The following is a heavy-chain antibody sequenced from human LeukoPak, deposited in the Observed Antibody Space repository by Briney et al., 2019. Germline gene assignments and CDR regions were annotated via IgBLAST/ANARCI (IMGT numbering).Heavy chain of an antibody. CDR1: GGSISSGGYY. D-gene: IGHD5-18*01. Sequence: SQTLSLTRTVSGGSISSGGYYWSWIRQHPGTGLEWIGYIYYSGSTYYNPSLKSRVTISVDTSKSQFSLKLSSVTASDTDGYYCARRLWSRGLFDYWGQGTLVTVSS. CDR3: ARRLWSRGLFDY. CDR2: IYYSGST. J-gene: IGHJ4*02. V-gene: IGHV4-31*03.